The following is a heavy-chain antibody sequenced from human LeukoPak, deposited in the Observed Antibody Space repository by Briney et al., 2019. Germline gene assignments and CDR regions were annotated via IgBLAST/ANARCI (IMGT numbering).Heavy chain of an antibody. CDR2: ISAYNGNT. Sequence: AASVKVSCKASGYTFTSYGISWVRQAPGQGLEWMGWISAYNGNTNYAQKLQGRVTMTTDTSTSTAYMELRSLRSDDTAVYYCARVGPKGYSSGWYFDYWGQGTLVTVSS. D-gene: IGHD6-19*01. J-gene: IGHJ4*02. V-gene: IGHV1-18*01. CDR3: ARVGPKGYSSGWYFDY. CDR1: GYTFTSYG.